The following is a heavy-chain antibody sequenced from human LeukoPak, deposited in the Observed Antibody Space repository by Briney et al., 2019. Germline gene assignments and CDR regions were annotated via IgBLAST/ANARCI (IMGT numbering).Heavy chain of an antibody. CDR2: INSNGRST. CDR1: GFTFSNYA. D-gene: IGHD6-25*01. V-gene: IGHV3-64*01. Sequence: GGSLRLSSAVSGFTFSNYAMHCVRQAPGKGLEYVSTINSNGRSTHYANSVKGRFTVSRDNSKNTLYLQMGSLTTEDMALYYCARASTSGYSSDCPIGTDPFDIWGQGTMVTVSS. CDR3: ARASTSGYSSDCPIGTDPFDI. J-gene: IGHJ3*02.